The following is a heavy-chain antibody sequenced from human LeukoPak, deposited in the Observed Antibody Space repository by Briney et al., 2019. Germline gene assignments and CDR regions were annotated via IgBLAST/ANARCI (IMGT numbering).Heavy chain of an antibody. Sequence: SETLSLTCTVSGGSIRSRSYYRGWIRQPPGKGMEWIGSIYYSGLTYNNPSLKSRVTISVDTSKNQFSLKVSSVSAADTAVYYCARHGSGSSSSWYDNWGQGTLVTVSS. V-gene: IGHV4-39*01. D-gene: IGHD6-13*01. CDR3: ARHGSGSSSSWYDN. J-gene: IGHJ5*02. CDR2: IYYSGLT. CDR1: GGSIRSRSYY.